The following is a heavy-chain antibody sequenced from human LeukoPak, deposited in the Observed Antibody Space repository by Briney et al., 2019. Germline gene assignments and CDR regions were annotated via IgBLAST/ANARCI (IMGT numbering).Heavy chain of an antibody. CDR1: GFTFSNAW. CDR2: IKTKTDGGTT. V-gene: IGHV3-15*01. D-gene: IGHD6-13*01. J-gene: IGHJ4*02. CDR3: TTPPWYDSRGY. Sequence: AGGSLRLSCAASGFTFSNAWMSWVRQAPGKGLEWVGRIKTKTDGGTTDYAAPVKGRFTISRDDSKSTLYLQVNSLKTDDTAVYYCTTPPWYDSRGYWGQGTLVTVSS.